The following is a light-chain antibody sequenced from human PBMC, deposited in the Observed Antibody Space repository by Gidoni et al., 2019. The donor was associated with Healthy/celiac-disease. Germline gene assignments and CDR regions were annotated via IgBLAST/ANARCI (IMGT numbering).Light chain of an antibody. CDR1: QSVSSN. CDR3: QQYNNWPPIT. Sequence: EIVMTQSPATLSVSPGERATLSCRASQSVSSNLACYQQKPGQAPRLLIYGASTRAPGIPARCSGSGSGKEFTLTISSLQSEDFAVYYCQQYNNWPPITFXQXTRLEIK. CDR2: GAS. V-gene: IGKV3-15*01. J-gene: IGKJ5*01.